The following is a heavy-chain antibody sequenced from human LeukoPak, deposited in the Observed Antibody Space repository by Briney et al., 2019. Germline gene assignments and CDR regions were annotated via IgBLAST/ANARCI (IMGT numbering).Heavy chain of an antibody. Sequence: SETLSLTCAVYGGSFSGYYWSWIRQPPGKGLEWIGEINHSGSTNYNPSLKSRVTISVDTSKNQFSLKLSSVTAADTAVYYCARVPPTPIARWYFDLWGRGTLVTVSS. D-gene: IGHD2-21*01. CDR2: INHSGST. J-gene: IGHJ2*01. CDR3: ARVPPTPIARWYFDL. V-gene: IGHV4-34*01. CDR1: GGSFSGYY.